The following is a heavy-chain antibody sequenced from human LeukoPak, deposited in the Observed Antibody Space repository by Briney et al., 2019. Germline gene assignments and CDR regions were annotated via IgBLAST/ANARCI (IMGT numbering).Heavy chain of an antibody. CDR1: GGTFSSYA. D-gene: IGHD2-2*03. CDR2: INPSGGST. Sequence: ASVKVSCKASGGTFSSYAISWVRLAPGQGLEWMGIINPSGGSTSYAQKFQDRVTMTRDTSTSTVYMELSSLKSEDTAVYYCARVDVVLVDAVRYQYYGMDVWGQGTTVTVSS. J-gene: IGHJ6*02. V-gene: IGHV1-46*01. CDR3: ARVDVVLVDAVRYQYYGMDV.